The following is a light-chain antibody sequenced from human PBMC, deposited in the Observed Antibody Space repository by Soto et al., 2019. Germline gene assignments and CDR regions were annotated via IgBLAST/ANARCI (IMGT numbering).Light chain of an antibody. J-gene: IGLJ1*01. V-gene: IGLV2-14*01. CDR2: EVN. CDR3: NSYTSSTSRPYV. CDR1: SSDSAYYNY. Sequence: QSALTQPASVSGSPGQSITISCTGASSDSAYYNYVSWYQHHPGKVPKLIIYEVNYRPSGVSNRFPGSKSGNTASLTISGLQPEDEADYFCNSYTSSTSRPYVFGTGTKVTV.